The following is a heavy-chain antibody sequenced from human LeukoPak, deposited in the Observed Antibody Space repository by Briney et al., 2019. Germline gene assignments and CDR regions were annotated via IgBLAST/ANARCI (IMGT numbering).Heavy chain of an antibody. V-gene: IGHV3-7*01. CDR3: ASRTGDLPY. CDR2: IKPDGSEK. J-gene: IGHJ4*02. Sequence: GGSLRLSCAASGFTFSSYWMSWVRQAPGKGLDWVANIKPDGSEKYYVDSVKGRLTISRDNAKNSLYLQMNCLRAEDTAVYYCASRTGDLPYWGQGTLVTVSS. CDR1: GFTFSSYW. D-gene: IGHD7-27*01.